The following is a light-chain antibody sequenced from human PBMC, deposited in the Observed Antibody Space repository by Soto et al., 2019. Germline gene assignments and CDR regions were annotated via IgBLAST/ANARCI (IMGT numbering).Light chain of an antibody. CDR1: SSDVGGYNY. CDR2: GVT. CDR3: SSYTSASTLLYL. V-gene: IGLV2-14*01. J-gene: IGLJ1*01. Sequence: QSALTQPASVSGSPRQSITISCTGTSSDVGGYNYVSWYQQHPGIAPKLLIYGVTNRPSGVSNRFAGSKSGNTASLTISGLQAEDEADYHCSSYTSASTLLYLFGTGTKLTVL.